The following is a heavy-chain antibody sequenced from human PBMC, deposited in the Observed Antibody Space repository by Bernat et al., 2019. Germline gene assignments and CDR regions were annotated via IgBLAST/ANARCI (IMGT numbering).Heavy chain of an antibody. V-gene: IGHV4-39*01. CDR2: IYYSGST. J-gene: IGHJ6*02. Sequence: QLQLQESGPGLVKPSETLSLTCTVSGGSISSSSYYWGWIRQPPGKGLEWIGSIYYSGSTYYNPSLKSRVTISVDTSKKQFSLKLSSVTAADTAVYYCARRYYYYGMDVWGQGTTVTVSS. CDR3: ARRYYYYGMDV. CDR1: GGSISSSSYY.